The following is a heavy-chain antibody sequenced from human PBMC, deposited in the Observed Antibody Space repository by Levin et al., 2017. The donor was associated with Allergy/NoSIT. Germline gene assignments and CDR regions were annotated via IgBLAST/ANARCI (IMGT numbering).Heavy chain of an antibody. CDR1: GYSFTSYW. Sequence: GESLKISCKGSGYSFTSYWIGWVRQMPGKGLEWMGIIYPGDSDTRYSPSFQGQVTISADKSFSTAYLQWSSLKASDTAMYYCARFYLSLGGSYGDYFDYWGQGTLVTVSS. D-gene: IGHD1-26*01. J-gene: IGHJ4*02. CDR3: ARFYLSLGGSYGDYFDY. CDR2: IYPGDSDT. V-gene: IGHV5-51*01.